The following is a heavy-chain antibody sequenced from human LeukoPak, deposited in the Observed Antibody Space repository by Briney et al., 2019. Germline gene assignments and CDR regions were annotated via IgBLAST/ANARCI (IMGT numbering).Heavy chain of an antibody. CDR1: GYTFTSYD. J-gene: IGHJ4*02. V-gene: IGHV1-8*01. Sequence: GASVKVSCKASGYTFTSYDINWVRQATGQGLEWMGWMNPNSGNTGYAQKFQGRVTMTTDTSTSTAYMELRSLRSDDTAVYYCARDSSGWTPLGYFDYWGQGTLVTVSS. CDR2: MNPNSGNT. D-gene: IGHD6-19*01. CDR3: ARDSSGWTPLGYFDY.